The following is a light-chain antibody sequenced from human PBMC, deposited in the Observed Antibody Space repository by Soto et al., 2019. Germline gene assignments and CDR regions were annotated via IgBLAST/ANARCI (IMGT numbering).Light chain of an antibody. CDR3: RQSYSTPL. CDR2: AES. J-gene: IGKJ1*01. CDR1: QSISSY. V-gene: IGKV1-39*01. Sequence: EIRMTQAPSSLSASVGDRSTITCRASQSISSYLNWYQQKPGKSPKLLIYAESSLQSGVPSRFSGSGSGTDFTLTISSLQPEDFATYYCRQSYSTPLFGHGTQVEIK.